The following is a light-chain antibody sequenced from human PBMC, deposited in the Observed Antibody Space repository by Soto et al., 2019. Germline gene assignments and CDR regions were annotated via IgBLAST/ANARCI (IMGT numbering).Light chain of an antibody. CDR1: DIGSKT. J-gene: IGLJ3*02. V-gene: IGLV3-21*02. CDR2: DDR. Sequence: SYELTQPPSVSVAPGQTAMITCGGNDIGSKTVHWYQQRPGQAPVLVVYDDRYRPSGIPARFSGSNSGSTATLTISKVEAGDEADYYCQVWDRSNNDVLFGGGTKLTVL. CDR3: QVWDRSNNDVL.